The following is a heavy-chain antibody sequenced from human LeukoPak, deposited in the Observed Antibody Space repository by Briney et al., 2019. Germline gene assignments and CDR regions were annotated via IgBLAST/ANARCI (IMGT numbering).Heavy chain of an antibody. D-gene: IGHD6-6*01. V-gene: IGHV1-2*02. CDR3: ARGVWSSSSTLRSWFDP. CDR1: GYTFTGYY. J-gene: IGHJ5*02. Sequence: ASVKVSCKASGYTFTGYYIHWVRQAPGQGLEWMGWINPNSGGTNYAQKFQGRVTMTRDTSISTAYMELSRLRSDDTAVYYCARGVWSSSSTLRSWFDPWGQGTLVTVSS. CDR2: INPNSGGT.